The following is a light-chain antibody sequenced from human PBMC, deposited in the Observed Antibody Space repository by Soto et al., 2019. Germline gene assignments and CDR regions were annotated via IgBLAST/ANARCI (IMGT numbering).Light chain of an antibody. J-gene: IGKJ1*01. Sequence: EIVMTQSPLSLPVKPGESASISCRSSQSLVYRNGYTYLNWYLQRPGQSPQLLIYSSSNRDSGVPDRLSGSGSGTDFTLRISRGEADDVRVYYCNQALEIPWTFCQGTKVEIK. CDR1: QSLVYRNGYTY. V-gene: IGKV2-28*01. CDR3: NQALEIPWT. CDR2: SSS.